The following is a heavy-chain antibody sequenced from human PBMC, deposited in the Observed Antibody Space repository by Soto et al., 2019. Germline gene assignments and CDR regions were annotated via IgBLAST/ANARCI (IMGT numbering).Heavy chain of an antibody. CDR2: ISTRRDGT. CDR3: AKRSISSGPRYFDN. CDR1: GFTFSSYP. Sequence: GGSLRLSCAASGFTFSSYPMSWVRQAPGKGLEWVSTISTRRDGTFYADSVKGRFTISGDNSKNTLFLQMNSLRAEDTAVYYCAKRSISSGPRYFDNWGQGTLVTVSS. V-gene: IGHV3-23*01. D-gene: IGHD6-6*01. J-gene: IGHJ4*02.